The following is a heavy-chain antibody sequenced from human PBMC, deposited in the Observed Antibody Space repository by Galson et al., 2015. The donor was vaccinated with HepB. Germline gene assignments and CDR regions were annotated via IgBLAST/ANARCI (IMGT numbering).Heavy chain of an antibody. J-gene: IGHJ3*01. CDR2: ISYDGYNK. CDR3: AREGTSVTIEAFDL. CDR1: GFTFSRNA. D-gene: IGHD4-17*01. V-gene: IGHV3-30-3*01. Sequence: SLRLSCAASGFTFSRNAMHWVRQAPGKGLEWVAVISYDGYNKYCADSVKGRFTISRDNSKNTLYLQMNSLRAEDTALYYCAREGTSVTIEAFDLWGQGTMVTVSS.